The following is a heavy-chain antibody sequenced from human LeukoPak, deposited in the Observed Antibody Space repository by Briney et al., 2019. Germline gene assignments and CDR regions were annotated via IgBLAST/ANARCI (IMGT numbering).Heavy chain of an antibody. D-gene: IGHD6-13*01. CDR2: INSDGSST. Sequence: PGGSLRLSCAASGFTFSGYWMHWVRQAPGKGLVWVSRINSDGSSTSYADSVKGRFTISRDNAKNTLYLQMNSLRAEDTAVYYCARGEAAAGLGSDYWGQGTLVTVSS. J-gene: IGHJ4*02. V-gene: IGHV3-74*01. CDR3: ARGEAAAGLGSDY. CDR1: GFTFSGYW.